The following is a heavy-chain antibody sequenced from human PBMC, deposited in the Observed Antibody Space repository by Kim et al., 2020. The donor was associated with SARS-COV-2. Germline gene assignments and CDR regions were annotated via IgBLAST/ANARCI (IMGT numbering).Heavy chain of an antibody. J-gene: IGHJ4*02. V-gene: IGHV3-23*01. Sequence: GGSTYYADSVKGRFTISRDNSKNTLYLQMNSLRAEDTAVYYCAKDQNVGYWGQGTLVTVSS. CDR2: GGST. CDR3: AKDQNVGY. D-gene: IGHD1-26*01.